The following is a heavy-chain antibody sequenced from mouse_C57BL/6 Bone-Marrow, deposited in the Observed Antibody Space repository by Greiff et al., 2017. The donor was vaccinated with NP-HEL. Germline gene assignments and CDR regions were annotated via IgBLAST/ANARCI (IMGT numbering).Heavy chain of an antibody. CDR2: ISSGGSYT. V-gene: IGHV5-6*02. Sequence: EVKLVESGGDLVKPGGSLKLSCAASGFTFSSYGMSWVRQTPDKRLEWVATISSGGSYTYYPDSVKGRFTISRDNAKNTLYLQMSSLKSEDTAMYYCASYSNAWFAYWGQGTLVTVSA. CDR1: GFTFSSYG. D-gene: IGHD2-5*01. CDR3: ASYSNAWFAY. J-gene: IGHJ3*01.